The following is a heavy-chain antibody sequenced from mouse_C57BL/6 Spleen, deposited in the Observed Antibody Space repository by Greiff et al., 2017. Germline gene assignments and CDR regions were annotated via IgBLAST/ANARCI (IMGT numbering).Heavy chain of an antibody. Sequence: QVQLQQPGAELVKPGASVKLSCKASGYTFTSYWMHWVKQRPGQGLEWIGMIHPNSGSTNYNEKFKSKATLTVDKSSSTAYMPLSSLTSEDTAVYYGASFPVITTVVAPYFDVWGTGTTVTVSS. CDR1: GYTFTSYW. V-gene: IGHV1-64*01. CDR3: ASFPVITTVVAPYFDV. D-gene: IGHD1-1*01. CDR2: IHPNSGST. J-gene: IGHJ1*03.